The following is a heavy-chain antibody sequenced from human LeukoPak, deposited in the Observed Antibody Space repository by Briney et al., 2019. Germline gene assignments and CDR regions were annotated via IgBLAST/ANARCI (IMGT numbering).Heavy chain of an antibody. D-gene: IGHD2-15*01. Sequence: GASVNDSCQASGYTHTSYYQHWLRPAPAKGLAWMGIINPRGGSTRYEQKFQGRVTMTRDMSTSTVYMELSSPRSEDTAVYYCARDTHTPGFDIWGQGTMVTVSS. CDR3: ARDTHTPGFDI. CDR1: GYTHTSYY. CDR2: INPRGGST. J-gene: IGHJ3*02. V-gene: IGHV1-46*01.